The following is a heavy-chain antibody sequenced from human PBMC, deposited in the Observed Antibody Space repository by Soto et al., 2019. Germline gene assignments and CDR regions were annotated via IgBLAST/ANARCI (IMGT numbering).Heavy chain of an antibody. CDR2: ISSSSMYI. Sequence: AQRVESGGGLVKPWGSLRLSCAAYGFTFSSYRMNWFRQAPGKALEWFSCISSSSMYIYYEDSVKSRFTISRDNAKNTLYLQRNSLRAEDTAVYYCARDTDYDFWSGQGGYCDYWGQGTLVTVSS. J-gene: IGHJ4*02. D-gene: IGHD3-3*01. CDR3: ARDTDYDFWSGQGGYCDY. CDR1: GFTFSSYR. V-gene: IGHV3-21*01.